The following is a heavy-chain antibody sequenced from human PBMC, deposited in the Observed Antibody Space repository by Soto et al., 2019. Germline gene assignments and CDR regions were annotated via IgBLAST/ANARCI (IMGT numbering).Heavy chain of an antibody. Sequence: EVQLVESGGGLVQPGGSLRLSCVASGFTFSSSWMSWVRQAPGKGLEWVDNIKQDGSDKYYVDSVEGRFTISRDNAKNSLYLQMNSLRAKDTAVYYCASTSALAVAVWGQGTMVIVSS. J-gene: IGHJ3*01. CDR1: GFTFSSSW. D-gene: IGHD6-13*01. CDR2: IKQDGSDK. V-gene: IGHV3-7*01. CDR3: ASTSALAVAV.